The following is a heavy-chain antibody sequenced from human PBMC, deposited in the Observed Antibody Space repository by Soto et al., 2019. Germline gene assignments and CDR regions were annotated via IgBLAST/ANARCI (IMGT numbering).Heavy chain of an antibody. Sequence: PSETLSLTCAVYGGSFSRYNWSWIRQPPGKGLEWIGEINLSGSTNYNPSLKSRVTISLDTSKNQFSLKLSSVTAADTAVYFCARDLKIDQLIWPTNWFDPWGQGPLVTV. D-gene: IGHD2-2*01. CDR1: GGSFSRYN. CDR3: ARDLKIDQLIWPTNWFDP. V-gene: IGHV4-34*01. J-gene: IGHJ5*02. CDR2: INLSGST.